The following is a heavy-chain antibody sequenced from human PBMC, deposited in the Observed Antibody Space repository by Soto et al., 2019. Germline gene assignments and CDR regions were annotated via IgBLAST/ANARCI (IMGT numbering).Heavy chain of an antibody. CDR2: ISAYNGHK. Sequence: QVQLVQSGAEVKKPGASVKVSCKTSGYTFTSYGISWVRQAPGQGLEWMGWISAYNGHKNYAQKVQGRVTMTTNTFPSAADMGLRRLRSDRTALSSVSRVSGNSAGFYYWGQGTLVTVSS. D-gene: IGHD5-18*01. CDR1: GYTFTSYG. V-gene: IGHV1-18*01. CDR3: SRVSGNSAGFYY. J-gene: IGHJ4*02.